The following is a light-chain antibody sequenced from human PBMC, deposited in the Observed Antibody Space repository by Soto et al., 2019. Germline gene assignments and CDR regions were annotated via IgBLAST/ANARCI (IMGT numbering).Light chain of an antibody. J-gene: IGLJ1*01. CDR1: SSDVGGYIW. CDR3: VSYTSRSTYV. Sequence: QSVLTQPASLSGSPGQSITISFTGTSSDVGGYIWVSWYQHHPGKAPKLVIYDVYQRPSGVSSRFSGSKSGNTAFLTISGLQTEDEADYYCVSYTSRSTYVFGSGTKVTVL. V-gene: IGLV2-14*01. CDR2: DVY.